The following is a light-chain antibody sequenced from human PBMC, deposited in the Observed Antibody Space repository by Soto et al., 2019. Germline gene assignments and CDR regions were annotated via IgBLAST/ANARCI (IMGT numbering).Light chain of an antibody. CDR1: QNVDKF. V-gene: IGKV3-11*01. CDR2: DSS. Sequence: IELTQSPATVSFTPGETATLSCRASQNVDKFLAWYQQRPGQPPRLLIFDSSNRATGVPVRFSGSGSGTVFTLTIGSLEPEDSAVYYCQQRKNWPPITSAQRARLEI. CDR3: QQRKNWPPIT. J-gene: IGKJ5*01.